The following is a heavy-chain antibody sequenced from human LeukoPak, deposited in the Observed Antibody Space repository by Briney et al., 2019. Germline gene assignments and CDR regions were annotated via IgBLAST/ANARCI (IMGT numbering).Heavy chain of an antibody. Sequence: ASVKVSRKGSGYTFTVYYMHWVRQAPGQGLEWMGLINPNSGGTNYAQKFQGRVTMTRDTSISTAYMELGRLRSADTAVYYCAREWGGVVLAYWGQGTLVTVSS. CDR1: GYTFTVYY. D-gene: IGHD3-16*01. J-gene: IGHJ4*02. V-gene: IGHV1-2*02. CDR2: INPNSGGT. CDR3: AREWGGVVLAY.